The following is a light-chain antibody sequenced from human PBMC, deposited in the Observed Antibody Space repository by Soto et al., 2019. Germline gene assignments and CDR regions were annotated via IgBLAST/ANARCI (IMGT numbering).Light chain of an antibody. Sequence: QSVLTQPPSASGTPGQRVAISCSGSSSSIGSNAVTWYQQLPGTAPKLLIYSHNQRPSGVPDRFSGSKSGTSASLAMSGLQSEDEADYYCQSYDSSLTTFVFGTGTKLTVL. CDR1: SSSIGSNA. V-gene: IGLV1-44*01. J-gene: IGLJ1*01. CDR3: QSYDSSLTTFV. CDR2: SHN.